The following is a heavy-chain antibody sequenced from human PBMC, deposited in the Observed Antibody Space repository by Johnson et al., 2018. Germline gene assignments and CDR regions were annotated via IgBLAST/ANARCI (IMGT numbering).Heavy chain of an antibody. Sequence: VRQAPGEGLEWVSVNCSGGTTYYPDSVKGRFTNSRDNSKKTLYLQMNSLRAEDTAVYYCARDGRSSSWYGACDIWGQGTMVNVSS. J-gene: IGHJ3*02. CDR3: ARDGRSSSWYGACDI. D-gene: IGHD6-13*01. V-gene: IGHV3-53*01. CDR2: NCSGGTT.